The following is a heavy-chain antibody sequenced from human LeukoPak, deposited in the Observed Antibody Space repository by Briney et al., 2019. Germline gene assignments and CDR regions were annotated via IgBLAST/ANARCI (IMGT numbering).Heavy chain of an antibody. Sequence: PSETLSLTCTVSGGSISSYYWSWIRQPPGKGLEWIGYIYYSGNTNYNPSLDSRVTISVDTSKNQFSLKLSSVTAADTAVYYCARDQGYGMDVWGQGTTVTVSS. CDR3: ARDQGYGMDV. V-gene: IGHV4-59*01. J-gene: IGHJ6*02. CDR2: IYYSGNT. CDR1: GGSISSYY.